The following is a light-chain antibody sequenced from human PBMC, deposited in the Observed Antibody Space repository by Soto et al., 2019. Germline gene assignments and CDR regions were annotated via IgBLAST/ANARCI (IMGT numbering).Light chain of an antibody. J-gene: IGLJ2*01. CDR2: EVN. CDR1: SSDVGGYNS. CDR3: RSYAGRKNLV. Sequence: QSVLTQPPSASGSPGQSVTISCTGTSSDVGGYNSVSWYQQHPGKAPKLMIYEVNKRPSGVPDRFSASQSDSTASLTVSGLQAEGGGHFFFRSYAGRKNLVFGGGTKLTVL. V-gene: IGLV2-8*01.